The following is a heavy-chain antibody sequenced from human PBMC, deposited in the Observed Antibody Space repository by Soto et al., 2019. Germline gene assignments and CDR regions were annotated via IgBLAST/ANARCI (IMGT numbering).Heavy chain of an antibody. CDR1: GFTFSSYA. V-gene: IGHV3-23*01. CDR2: ISGSGGST. Sequence: PGGSLRLSCAASGFTFSSYAMSWVRQAPGKGLEWVSGISGSGGSTCYADSVKGRFTISRDNSKKTLYLQMNSLRAEDTAVYYCAKAIFGVVIPPNGMDVWGQGTTVTVSS. J-gene: IGHJ6*02. CDR3: AKAIFGVVIPPNGMDV. D-gene: IGHD3-3*01.